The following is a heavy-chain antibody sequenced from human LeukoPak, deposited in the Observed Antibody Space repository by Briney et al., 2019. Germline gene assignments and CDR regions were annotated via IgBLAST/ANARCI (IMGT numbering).Heavy chain of an antibody. CDR2: INPNSGGT. D-gene: IGHD2-15*01. CDR3: ARAPGYCSGGSCYWFDY. V-gene: IGHV1-2*02. Sequence: ASVTVSCKASGYTFTVYYMHWVRQAPGQGLEWMGWINPNSGGTNYAQKFQGRVTMTRDTSISTAYMELSRLRSDDTAVYYCARAPGYCSGGSCYWFDYWGQGTLVTVSS. CDR1: GYTFTVYY. J-gene: IGHJ4*02.